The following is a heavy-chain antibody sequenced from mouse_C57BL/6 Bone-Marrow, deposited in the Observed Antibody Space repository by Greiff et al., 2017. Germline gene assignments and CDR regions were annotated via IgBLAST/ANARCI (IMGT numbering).Heavy chain of an antibody. CDR2: IYPRSGNT. V-gene: IGHV1-81*01. CDR1: GYTFTSYG. D-gene: IGHD2-4*01. J-gene: IGHJ3*01. Sequence: LQESGAELARPGASVKLSCKASGYTFTSYGISWVKQRTGQGLEWIGEIYPRSGNTYYNEKFKGKATLTADKSSSTAYMELRSLTSEDSAVYFCARDDNDYTWFAYWGQGTLVTVSA. CDR3: ARDDNDYTWFAY.